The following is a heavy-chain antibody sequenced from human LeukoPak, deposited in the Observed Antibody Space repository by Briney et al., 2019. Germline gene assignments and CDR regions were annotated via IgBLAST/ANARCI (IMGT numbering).Heavy chain of an antibody. CDR2: ISGSGGST. CDR3: AKGGSYCSGGSCYSGGFDY. J-gene: IGHJ4*02. CDR1: GFTFSSYP. D-gene: IGHD2-15*01. V-gene: IGHV3-23*01. Sequence: GGSLRLSCAASGFTFSSYPMSWVRQAPGKGLEWVSAISGSGGSTYYADSVKGRFTISRDNSKNTLYLQMNSLRAEDTAVYYCAKGGSYCSGGSCYSGGFDYWGQGTLVTVSS.